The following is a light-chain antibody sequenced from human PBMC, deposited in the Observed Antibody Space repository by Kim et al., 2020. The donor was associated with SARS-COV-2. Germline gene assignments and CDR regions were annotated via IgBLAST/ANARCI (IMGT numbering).Light chain of an antibody. CDR3: MQGSHWPPWT. CDR2: QVS. Sequence: DVVMTQSPLSLPVTLGQPASISCRSSQSLVYSDGNTYLDWFQQRPGQSPRRLIYQVSNRDSGVPDRFSGSGSGTVFTLKISRVEAEDVGVYYGMQGSHWPPWTFGQGTKVDIK. V-gene: IGKV2-30*01. J-gene: IGKJ1*01. CDR1: QSLVYSDGNTY.